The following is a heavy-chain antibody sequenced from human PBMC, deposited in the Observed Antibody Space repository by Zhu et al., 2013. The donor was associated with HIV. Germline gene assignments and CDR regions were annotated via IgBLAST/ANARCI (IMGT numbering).Heavy chain of an antibody. CDR1: GYTFSSYY. CDR2: VDPSNGNA. J-gene: IGHJ5*02. CDR3: ARMDKGSCTETTCPDWFDP. V-gene: IGHV1-8*01. D-gene: IGHD2-8*02. Sequence: QVQLVQSGAEVRKPGASVKVSCKAAGYTFSSYYIHWVRQATGHGLEWMGWVDPSNGNAGYAQKFQGRVTITRNISTSTVYMELSSLRSDDTAVYYCARMDKGSCTETTCPDWFDPWGQGTLVTVSS.